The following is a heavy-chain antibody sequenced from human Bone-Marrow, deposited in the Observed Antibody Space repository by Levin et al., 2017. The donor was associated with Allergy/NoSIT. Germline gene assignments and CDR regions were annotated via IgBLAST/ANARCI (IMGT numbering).Heavy chain of an antibody. CDR2: FDPEDGET. Sequence: ASVKVSCKVSGYTLTELSMHWVRQAPGKGLEWMGGFDPEDGETIYAQKFQGRVTMTEDTSTDTAYMELSSLRSEDTAVYYCATGFWSGYLSYFDYWGQGTLVTVSS. CDR3: ATGFWSGYLSYFDY. V-gene: IGHV1-24*01. CDR1: GYTLTELS. J-gene: IGHJ4*02. D-gene: IGHD3-3*01.